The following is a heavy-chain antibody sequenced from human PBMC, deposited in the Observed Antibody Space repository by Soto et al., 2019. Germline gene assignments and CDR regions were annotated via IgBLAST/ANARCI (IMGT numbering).Heavy chain of an antibody. V-gene: IGHV1-69*01. CDR3: ARVEDSGWGKNDAFDI. J-gene: IGHJ3*02. CDR1: GGTFSSYA. D-gene: IGHD6-19*01. CDR2: IIPIFGTA. Sequence: QVQLVQSGAEVKKPGSSVKVSCKASGGTFSSYAISWVRQAPGQGLEWMGGIIPIFGTANYAQKFQGRVTITADDSTSTAYMELSSLRSEDTAVYYCARVEDSGWGKNDAFDIWGQGTMVTVSS.